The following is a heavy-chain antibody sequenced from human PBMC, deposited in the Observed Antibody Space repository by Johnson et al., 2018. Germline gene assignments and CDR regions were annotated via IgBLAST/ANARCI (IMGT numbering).Heavy chain of an antibody. CDR1: GFSFSSYA. D-gene: IGHD3-10*01. V-gene: IGHV3-23*04. CDR2: IRGGGGST. CDR3: AKDATTLAEFLYKGDAFDV. J-gene: IGHJ3*01. Sequence: EVQLVETGGGLVQPGGSLRLACAASGFSFSSYALTWVRQAPGKGLEWVSGIRGGGGSTYYADSVKGRFTISRDNSKNTLFLQRNSLRAEDTAIYYFAKDATTLAEFLYKGDAFDVWGQGTMFTVSS.